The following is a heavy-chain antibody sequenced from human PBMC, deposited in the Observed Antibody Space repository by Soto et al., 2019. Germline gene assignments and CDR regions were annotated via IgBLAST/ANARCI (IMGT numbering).Heavy chain of an antibody. CDR3: ERLGDMVIIGVSDADFDI. CDR1: GDSISGFY. Sequence: QVQLQESGPGLVKPSETLSLTCNVSGDSISGFYWSWIRQAPGKGLEWIGYIHDSWGTNYNPSLKSRVTISADTSKNLLSLRMYSVAAAYTAWYYCERLGDMVIIGVSDADFDIWGQGTMVTVSS. D-gene: IGHD2-21*01. J-gene: IGHJ3*02. V-gene: IGHV4-59*08. CDR2: IHDSWGT.